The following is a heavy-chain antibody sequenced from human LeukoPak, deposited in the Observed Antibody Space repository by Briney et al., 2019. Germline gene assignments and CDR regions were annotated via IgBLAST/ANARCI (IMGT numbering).Heavy chain of an antibody. CDR3: ARDLHYYDSSGYFGY. D-gene: IGHD3-22*01. CDR1: GFTFSSYW. Sequence: GGSLRLSCAASGFTFSSYWMRWVRQAPGKGLVWVSRINSDGSSTSYADSVKGRFTISRDNAKNTLYLQMNSLRAEDTAVYYCARDLHYYDSSGYFGYWGQGTLVTVSS. CDR2: INSDGSST. V-gene: IGHV3-74*01. J-gene: IGHJ4*02.